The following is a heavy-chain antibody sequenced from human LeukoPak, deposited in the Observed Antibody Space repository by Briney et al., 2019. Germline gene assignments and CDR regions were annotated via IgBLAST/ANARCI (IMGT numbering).Heavy chain of an antibody. Sequence: GGSLRLSCAASGFTFSSYSMNWVRQAPGKGLEWVSYISSSSSTIYYADSVKGRFTISRDNSKNTLYLQMNSLRAEDTAVYYCARVRYSYGLPFDPWGQGTLVTVSS. CDR1: GFTFSSYS. V-gene: IGHV3-48*01. J-gene: IGHJ5*02. CDR3: ARVRYSYGLPFDP. D-gene: IGHD5-18*01. CDR2: ISSSSSTI.